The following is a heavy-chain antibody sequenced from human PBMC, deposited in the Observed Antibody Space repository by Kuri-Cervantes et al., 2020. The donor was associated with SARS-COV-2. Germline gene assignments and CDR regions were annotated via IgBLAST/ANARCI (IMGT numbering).Heavy chain of an antibody. Sequence: GSLRLSCTVSGGSISSYYWSWIRQPPGKGLEWIGYFYYSGITNYNPSLENRVTMSVDTSKNQFSLNLSSVTAADTAVYYCARDNILFSGSGFDYWGQGTLVTVSS. V-gene: IGHV4-59*01. D-gene: IGHD1-26*01. J-gene: IGHJ4*02. CDR3: ARDNILFSGSGFDY. CDR1: GGSISSYY. CDR2: FYYSGIT.